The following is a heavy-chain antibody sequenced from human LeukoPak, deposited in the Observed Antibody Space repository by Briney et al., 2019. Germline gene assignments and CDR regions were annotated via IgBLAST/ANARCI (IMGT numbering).Heavy chain of an antibody. CDR1: GGSISSYY. CDR3: ARHTSIRDAFDI. Sequence: SETLSLTCTVSGGSISSYYWSWIRQPPGKGLEWIGYIYYSGSTNYNPSLKSRVTISVDTSKNQFSLKLGSVTAADTAVYYCARHTSIRDAFDIWGQGTMVTVSS. CDR2: IYYSGST. J-gene: IGHJ3*02. V-gene: IGHV4-59*08. D-gene: IGHD4-17*01.